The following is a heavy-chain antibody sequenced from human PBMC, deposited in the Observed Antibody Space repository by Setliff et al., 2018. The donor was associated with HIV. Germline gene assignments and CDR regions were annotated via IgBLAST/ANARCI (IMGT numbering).Heavy chain of an antibody. V-gene: IGHV4-34*01. J-gene: IGHJ6*03. CDR3: ARPGRASYYYYMDV. Sequence: SETLSLTCAVYGRSLSGYYWSWIRQPPGKGLEWIGEINHSGNTNYNPSLKSRVTISVDTSKNQFSLKVRSVTAADTAVYYCARPGRASYYYYMDVWGKGTTVTVSS. CDR2: INHSGNT. D-gene: IGHD3-10*01. CDR1: GRSLSGYY.